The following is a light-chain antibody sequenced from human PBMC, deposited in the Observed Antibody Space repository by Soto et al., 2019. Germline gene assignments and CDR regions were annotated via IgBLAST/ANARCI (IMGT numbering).Light chain of an antibody. V-gene: IGKV3-11*01. CDR3: QQRNNWPPEIT. J-gene: IGKJ5*01. Sequence: EIVLTQSPATLSLSPGERATLSCRASQSVSIYLAWYQQKPGQAPRLLIFDASNRATGIPARFSGSGSGTDFTLTISSLEPEDFAVCYCQQRNNWPPEITFGQGTRLEIK. CDR2: DAS. CDR1: QSVSIY.